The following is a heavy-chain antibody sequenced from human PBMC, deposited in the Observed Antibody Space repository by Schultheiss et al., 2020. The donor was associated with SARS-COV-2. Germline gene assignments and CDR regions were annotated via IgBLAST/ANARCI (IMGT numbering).Heavy chain of an antibody. V-gene: IGHV3-48*01. CDR1: GFTFSSYW. CDR3: ARDRIYDYSLRVAFDI. CDR2: ISSSGSTI. Sequence: GGSLRLSCAASGFTFSSYWMSWVRQAPGKGLEWVSYISSSGSTIYYADSVKGRFTISRDNSKNTLYLQMNSLRAEDTAVYYCARDRIYDYSLRVAFDIWGQGTMVTVSS. D-gene: IGHD2-15*01. J-gene: IGHJ3*02.